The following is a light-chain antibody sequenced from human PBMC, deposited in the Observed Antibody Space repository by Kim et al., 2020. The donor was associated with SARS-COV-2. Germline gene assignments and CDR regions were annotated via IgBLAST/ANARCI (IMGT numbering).Light chain of an antibody. J-gene: IGLJ1*01. CDR2: QDS. CDR3: QAWDSSTGV. Sequence: YELTQPPSVSVSPGQTASITCSGDKLGDKYACWYQQKPGQSPVLVIYQDSKRPSGILERFSGSNSGNTATLTISGTQAMDEADYYCQAWDSSTGVFGTG. CDR1: KLGDKY. V-gene: IGLV3-1*01.